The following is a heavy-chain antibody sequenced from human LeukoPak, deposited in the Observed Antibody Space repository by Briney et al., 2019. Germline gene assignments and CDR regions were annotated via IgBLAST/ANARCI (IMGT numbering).Heavy chain of an antibody. Sequence: SETLSLTCTVSGGSISSGSYYWSWIRQPAGKGLEWIGRIYTSGSTNYNPSLKSRVTISVDTSKNQFSLKLSSVTAADTAVYYCAGAYSYGLVFDYWGQGTLVTVSS. CDR1: GGSISSGSYY. CDR3: AGAYSYGLVFDY. D-gene: IGHD5-18*01. J-gene: IGHJ4*02. V-gene: IGHV4-61*02. CDR2: IYTSGST.